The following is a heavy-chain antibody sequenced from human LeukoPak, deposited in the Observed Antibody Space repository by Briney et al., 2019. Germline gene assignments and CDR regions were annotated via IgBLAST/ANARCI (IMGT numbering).Heavy chain of an antibody. CDR2: INHSGST. J-gene: IGHJ4*02. CDR3: ARGTSQGGLSRD. D-gene: IGHD2-15*01. Sequence: SETLSLTCAVYGGSFSGYYWSWIRQPPGKGLEWIGEINHSGSTNYNPSLKSRVTISVDTSKNQFSLKLSSVTAADTAVYYCARGTSQGGLSRDWGQGTLVTVSS. CDR1: GGSFSGYY. V-gene: IGHV4-34*01.